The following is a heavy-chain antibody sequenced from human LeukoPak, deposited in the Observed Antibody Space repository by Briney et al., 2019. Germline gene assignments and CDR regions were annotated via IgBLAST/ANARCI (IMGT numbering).Heavy chain of an antibody. J-gene: IGHJ6*02. CDR3: TYSYCSSTSCYAEYYYYGMDV. Sequence: GRSLRLSCTASGFTFGDYAMSWVRQAPGKGLEWVGFIRSKAYGGTTEYAASVKGRFTISRDDSKSIAYLQMNSLKTEDTAVYYCTYSYCSSTSCYAEYYYYGMDVWGQGTTVTVSS. CDR2: IRSKAYGGTT. V-gene: IGHV3-49*04. D-gene: IGHD2-2*01. CDR1: GFTFGDYA.